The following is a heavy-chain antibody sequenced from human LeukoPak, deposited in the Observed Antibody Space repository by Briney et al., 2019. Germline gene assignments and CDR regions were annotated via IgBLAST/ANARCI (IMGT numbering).Heavy chain of an antibody. Sequence: SQTLSLTCTVSGGSISSGGYYWSWIRQHPGKGLEWIGYIYYSGSTYYNPSLKSRVTISVDTSKNQFSLKLSSVTAADTAVYYCARDWGPDRGYRVRAYYYYGMDVWGQGTTVTVSS. CDR1: GGSISSGGYY. V-gene: IGHV4-31*03. J-gene: IGHJ6*02. D-gene: IGHD5-18*01. CDR2: IYYSGST. CDR3: ARDWGPDRGYRVRAYYYYGMDV.